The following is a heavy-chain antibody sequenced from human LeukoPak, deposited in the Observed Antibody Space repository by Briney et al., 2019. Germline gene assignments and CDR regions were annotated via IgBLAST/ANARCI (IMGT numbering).Heavy chain of an antibody. J-gene: IGHJ4*02. CDR3: ARGGVSIAAAGKNLDY. Sequence: ASVTVSFTASGYTFTIYYMHWVRQAPGQGLEWMGIINPSGGSTSYAQEFQGRVTMTRDTSTSTVYMELSSLRSEDTAVYYCARGGVSIAAAGKNLDYWGQGTLVTVSS. CDR2: INPSGGST. V-gene: IGHV1-46*01. CDR1: GYTFTIYY. D-gene: IGHD6-13*01.